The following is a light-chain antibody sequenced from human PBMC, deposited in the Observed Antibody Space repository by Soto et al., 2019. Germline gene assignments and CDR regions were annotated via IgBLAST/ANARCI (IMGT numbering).Light chain of an antibody. V-gene: IGKV3-11*01. Sequence: EVVLTQSPVPLSLSPGETATLSCRASQSFRGLLAWYQQKPGQAPRLLIYDAYNRTPGIPPRFSGSGSGTDFTLTISSLEPEDSAVYYCQQRHLWPITFGQGTRLEIK. CDR2: DAY. J-gene: IGKJ5*01. CDR3: QQRHLWPIT. CDR1: QSFRGL.